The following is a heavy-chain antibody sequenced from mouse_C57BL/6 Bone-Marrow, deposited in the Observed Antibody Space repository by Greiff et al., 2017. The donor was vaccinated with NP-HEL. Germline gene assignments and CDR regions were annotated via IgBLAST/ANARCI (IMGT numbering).Heavy chain of an antibody. CDR3: AKTGTTPWCFDV. CDR2: TWRGGST. V-gene: IGHV2-5*01. D-gene: IGHD1-1*01. CDR1: GFSLTSYG. Sequence: VQLVESGPGLVQPSQSLSITCTVSGFSLTSYGVHWVRQSPGKGLEWLGVTWRGGSTDYNAAFMSRLSITKDNSKSQVFFKMNSLQADDTAIYYCAKTGTTPWCFDVWGTGTTVTVSS. J-gene: IGHJ1*03.